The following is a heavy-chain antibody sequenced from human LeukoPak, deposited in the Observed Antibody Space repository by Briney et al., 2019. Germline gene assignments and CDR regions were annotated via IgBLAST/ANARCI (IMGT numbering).Heavy chain of an antibody. Sequence: SETLSLTCAVYGGSFSGYYWGWIRQPPGKGLEWIGEINHSGSTNYNPSLKSRVTISVDTSKNQFSLKLSSVTAADTAVYYCARAPGDGDYFDYWGQGTLVTVSS. V-gene: IGHV4-34*01. CDR2: INHSGST. CDR3: ARAPGDGDYFDY. D-gene: IGHD3-16*01. CDR1: GGSFSGYY. J-gene: IGHJ4*02.